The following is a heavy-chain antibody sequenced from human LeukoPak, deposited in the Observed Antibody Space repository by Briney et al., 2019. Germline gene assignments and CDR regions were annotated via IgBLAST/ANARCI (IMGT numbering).Heavy chain of an antibody. J-gene: IGHJ4*02. CDR2: IYYSGST. V-gene: IGHV4-59*01. CDR1: GGSISSYY. CDR3: ARAQRVRQLVAVDYFDY. Sequence: SETLSLTCTVSGGSISSYYWSWIRQPPGKGLEWIGYIYYSGSTNYNRSLKSRVTISVDTSKNQFSLKLSSVTAADTAVYYCARAQRVRQLVAVDYFDYWGQGTLVTVSS. D-gene: IGHD6-6*01.